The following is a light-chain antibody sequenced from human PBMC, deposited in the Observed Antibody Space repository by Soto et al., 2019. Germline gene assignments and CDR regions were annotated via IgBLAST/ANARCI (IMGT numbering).Light chain of an antibody. CDR2: GTS. Sequence: DIQMTQFPSSLSASVGDRVTLTCRASQSIINYLHWYQQKPGKAPKLLIHGTSNLQSGVPSRFSGGGSGTQFTLTISSLQPEDFAIYYCQQSFNSISFGQGTRLEIK. V-gene: IGKV1-39*01. CDR1: QSIINY. CDR3: QQSFNSIS. J-gene: IGKJ5*01.